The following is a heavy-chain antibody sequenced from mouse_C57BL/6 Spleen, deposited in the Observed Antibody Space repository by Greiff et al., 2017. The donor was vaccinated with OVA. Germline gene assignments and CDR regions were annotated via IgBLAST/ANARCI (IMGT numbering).Heavy chain of an antibody. V-gene: IGHV1-81*01. CDR2: IYPRSGNT. D-gene: IGHD1-1*01. J-gene: IGHJ3*01. Sequence: QVQLKESGAELARPGASVKLSCKASGYTFTSYGISWVKQRTGQGLEWIGEIYPRSGNTYYNEKFKGKATLTADKSSSTAYMELRSLTSEDSAVYFCARSGNYYGSEGFAYWGQGTLVTVSA. CDR3: ARSGNYYGSEGFAY. CDR1: GYTFTSYG.